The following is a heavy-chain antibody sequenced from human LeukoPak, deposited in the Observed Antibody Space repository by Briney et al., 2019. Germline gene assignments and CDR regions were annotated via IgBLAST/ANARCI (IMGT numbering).Heavy chain of an antibody. CDR3: ARGDYFDY. D-gene: IGHD2-21*01. CDR1: GFTFSSYS. V-gene: IGHV3-21*01. Sequence: GGSLRLPCAASGFTFSSYSMNWVRQAPGKGLEWVSSISSSRSYIYYADSVKGRFTISRDNAKNSLYLQMNSLRAEDTAVYYCARGDYFDYWGQGTLVTVSS. CDR2: ISSSRSYI. J-gene: IGHJ4*02.